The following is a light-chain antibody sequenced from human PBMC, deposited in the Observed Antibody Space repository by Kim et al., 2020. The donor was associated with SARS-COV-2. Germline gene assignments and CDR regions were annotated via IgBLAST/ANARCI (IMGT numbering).Light chain of an antibody. CDR3: QQRSNWPLT. J-gene: IGKJ4*01. CDR2: DAS. V-gene: IGKV3-11*01. Sequence: LSPGERATLSCRTSQSVSSYLAWYQQKPGQAPRLLIYDASNRATGIPARFSGSGSGTDFTLTISSLEPEDFAVYYCQQRSNWPLTFGGGTKVDIK. CDR1: QSVSSY.